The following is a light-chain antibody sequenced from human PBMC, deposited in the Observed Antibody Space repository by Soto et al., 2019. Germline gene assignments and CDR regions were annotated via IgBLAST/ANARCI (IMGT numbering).Light chain of an antibody. CDR1: SSDFGGYNY. Sequence: QAALTQPASVCGSPGQAITISCTGTSSDFGGYNYVSWYQQHPGKAPKLMIYEVSNRPSGVSNRFSGSKSGNTASLTISGLQAEDEADYYCSSYTSSSTLVFGTGTKVTVL. CDR2: EVS. CDR3: SSYTSSSTLV. V-gene: IGLV2-14*01. J-gene: IGLJ1*01.